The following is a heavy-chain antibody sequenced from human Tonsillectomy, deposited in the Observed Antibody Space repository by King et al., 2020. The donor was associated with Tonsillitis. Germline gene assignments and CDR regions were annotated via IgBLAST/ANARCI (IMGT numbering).Heavy chain of an antibody. CDR1: GYSFTSYW. Sequence: QLVQSGAEVKKPGESLKISCKGSGYSFTSYWIGWVRQMPGKGLEWMGIIYPGDSDTRYSPSFQGQVTISADKSISTAYRQWSSLKASDIAMYYCARGHSSGWYAQYFQHWGQGTLVTVSS. J-gene: IGHJ1*01. CDR3: ARGHSSGWYAQYFQH. V-gene: IGHV5-51*01. D-gene: IGHD6-19*01. CDR2: IYPGDSDT.